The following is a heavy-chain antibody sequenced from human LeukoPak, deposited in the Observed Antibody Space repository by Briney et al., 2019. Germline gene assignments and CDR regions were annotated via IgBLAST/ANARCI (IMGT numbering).Heavy chain of an antibody. D-gene: IGHD1-26*01. CDR3: AREGSGSYYGSFDY. CDR1: GFTFSSYS. V-gene: IGHV3-48*01. CDR2: ISSSSSTI. Sequence: GGSLRLSCAASGFTFSSYSMNWVRQAPGKGLEWVSYISSSSSTIYYADSVKGRFTISRDNAKNSLYLQMNSLRAEDTAVYYCAREGSGSYYGSFDYWGQGTLVTVSS. J-gene: IGHJ4*02.